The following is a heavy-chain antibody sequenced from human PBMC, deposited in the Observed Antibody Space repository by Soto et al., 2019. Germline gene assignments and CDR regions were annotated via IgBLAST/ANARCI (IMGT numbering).Heavy chain of an antibody. CDR1: GFTFSSYA. J-gene: IGHJ4*02. V-gene: IGHV3-30-3*01. Sequence: QVQLVESGGGVVQPGRSLRLSCAASGFTFSSYAMHWVRQAPGKGLEWVAVISYDGSNKYYADSVKGRFTISRDNSKNTLYLQMNSLRAEDTAVSYCATPVWGWGQGTLVTVSS. CDR3: ATPVWG. CDR2: ISYDGSNK. D-gene: IGHD3-16*01.